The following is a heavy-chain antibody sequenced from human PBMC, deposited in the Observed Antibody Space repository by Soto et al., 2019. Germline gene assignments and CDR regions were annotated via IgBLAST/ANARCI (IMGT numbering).Heavy chain of an antibody. Sequence: QVQLVESGGGVVQPGRSLRLSCAASGFTFSSYAMHWVRQAPGKGLEWVAVISYDGSNKYYADSVKGRFTISRDNSENTLYLQMNSLRAEDTAVYYCARRAWGYSYGFGYYYYGMDVWGQGTTVTVSS. V-gene: IGHV3-30-3*01. CDR3: ARRAWGYSYGFGYYYYGMDV. D-gene: IGHD5-18*01. CDR2: ISYDGSNK. J-gene: IGHJ6*02. CDR1: GFTFSSYA.